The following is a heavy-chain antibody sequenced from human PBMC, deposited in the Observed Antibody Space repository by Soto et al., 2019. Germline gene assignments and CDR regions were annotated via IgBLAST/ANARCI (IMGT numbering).Heavy chain of an antibody. CDR3: ANSLDIHYMNWFDP. D-gene: IGHD4-4*01. Sequence: QILESGGSLVQPGGSLRLSCVAAGFTFSSAAMNWVRQAPGKGLEWVSIISDTGTRTHYADSVKGRFTISRDNSKNSLYLDMNSLRAEDTAGYYWANSLDIHYMNWFDPWGQGTLVTFSS. J-gene: IGHJ5*02. V-gene: IGHV3-23*01. CDR1: GFTFSSAA. CDR2: ISDTGTRT.